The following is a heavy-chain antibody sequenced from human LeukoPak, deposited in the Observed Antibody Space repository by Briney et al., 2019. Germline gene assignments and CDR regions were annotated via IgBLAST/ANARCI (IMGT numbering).Heavy chain of an antibody. Sequence: ASVKVSCKASGYTFTGYYMHWVRQAPGQGLEWMGWMNPNSGNTGYAQKFQGRVTMTRNTSISTAYMEPSSLRSEDTAVYYCARAGGYCGRISCPYYFDYWGQGSLVAVSS. D-gene: IGHD2-15*01. J-gene: IGHJ4*02. CDR3: ARAGGYCGRISCPYYFDY. CDR1: GYTFTGYY. V-gene: IGHV1-8*02. CDR2: MNPNSGNT.